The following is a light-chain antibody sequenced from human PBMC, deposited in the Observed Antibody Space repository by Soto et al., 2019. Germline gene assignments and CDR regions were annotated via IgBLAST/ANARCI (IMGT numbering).Light chain of an antibody. Sequence: EIVMTQSPGTLSVSPGEIVTLSCSASQSVRISLAWYHQKPGKAPRLLIYDASTRATGIPARFSGSGSATEFTLTISSLQSEDFAVYYCQQYTNWPPITFGQGTRLQIK. CDR1: QSVRIS. CDR2: DAS. J-gene: IGKJ5*01. CDR3: QQYTNWPPIT. V-gene: IGKV3-15*01.